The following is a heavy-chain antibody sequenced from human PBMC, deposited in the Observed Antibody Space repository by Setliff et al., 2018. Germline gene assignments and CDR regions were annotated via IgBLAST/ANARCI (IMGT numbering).Heavy chain of an antibody. V-gene: IGHV3-30-3*01. Sequence: GGSLRLSCAASGFTFSSYWMHWVRQDPGKGLEWVAVISYDGSNKYYADSVKGRFTISRDNSKSTLYLQMNSLRAEDTAVYYCARDRSGSYDYWGQGTLVTVSS. CDR3: ARDRSGSYDY. CDR2: ISYDGSNK. CDR1: GFTFSSYW. D-gene: IGHD1-26*01. J-gene: IGHJ4*02.